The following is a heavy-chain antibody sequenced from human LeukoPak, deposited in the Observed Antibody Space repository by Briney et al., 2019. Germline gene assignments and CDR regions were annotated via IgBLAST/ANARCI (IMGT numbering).Heavy chain of an antibody. D-gene: IGHD4-11*01. CDR2: IYYSGST. J-gene: IGHJ5*02. CDR1: GGSISSGGYY. CDR3: AREATVTTDWFDP. V-gene: IGHV4-31*03. Sequence: SQTLSLTCTVSGGSISSGGYYWSWIRQHPGKGLEWIGYIYYSGSTYYDPSLKSRVTISVDTSKNQFSLKLSSVTAADTAVYYCAREATVTTDWFDPWGQGTLVTVSS.